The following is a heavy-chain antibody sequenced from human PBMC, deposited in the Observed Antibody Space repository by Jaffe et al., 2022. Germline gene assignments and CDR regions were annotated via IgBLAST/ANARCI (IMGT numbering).Heavy chain of an antibody. V-gene: IGHV3-9*01. CDR2: ISWNSGSI. CDR3: AKDKGGYGDSSGFFDY. J-gene: IGHJ4*02. Sequence: EVQLVESGGGLVQPGRSLRLSCAASGFTFDDYAMHWVRQAPGKGLEWVSGISWNSGSIGYADSVKGRFTISRDNAKNSLYLQMNSLRAEDTALYYCAKDKGGYGDSSGFFDYWGQGTLVTVSS. CDR1: GFTFDDYA. D-gene: IGHD4-17*01.